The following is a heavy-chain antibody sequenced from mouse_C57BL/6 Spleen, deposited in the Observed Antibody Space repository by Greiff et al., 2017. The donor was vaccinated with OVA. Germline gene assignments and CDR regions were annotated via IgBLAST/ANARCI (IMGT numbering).Heavy chain of an antibody. V-gene: IGHV3-6*01. J-gene: IGHJ1*03. CDR3: ARGGYGSFWYFDV. Sequence: DVQLQESGPGLVKPSQSLSLTCSVTGYSITSGYYWNWIRQFPGNKLEWMGYISYDGSNNYNPSLKNRISITRDTSKNQFFLKLNSVTTEDTATYYCARGGYGSFWYFDVWGTGTTVTVSS. D-gene: IGHD1-1*01. CDR2: ISYDGSN. CDR1: GYSITSGYY.